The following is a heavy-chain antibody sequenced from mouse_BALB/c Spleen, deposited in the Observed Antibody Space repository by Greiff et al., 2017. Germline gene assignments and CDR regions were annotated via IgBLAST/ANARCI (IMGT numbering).Heavy chain of an antibody. CDR2: IWTGGGT. CDR3: VRRVYYYAMDY. V-gene: IGHV2-9-2*01. J-gene: IGHJ4*01. Sequence: QVQLQQSGPGLVAPSQSLSITCTVSGFSLTSYDISWIRQPPGKGLEWLGVIWTGGGTNYNSAFMSRLSISKDNSKSQVFLKMNSLQTDDTAIYYCVRRVYYYAMDYWGQGTSVTVSS. CDR1: GFSLTSYD.